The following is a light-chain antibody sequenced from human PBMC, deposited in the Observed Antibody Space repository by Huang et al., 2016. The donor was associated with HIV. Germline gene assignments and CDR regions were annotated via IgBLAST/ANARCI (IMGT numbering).Light chain of an antibody. CDR2: GAA. CDR1: QSVTSNY. J-gene: IGKJ3*01. V-gene: IGKV3-20*01. Sequence: EIVLTQSPGTLSLSPGERATLSCGASQSVTSNYLAWYLQTPGQAPTLLIYGAAIRATDIPDRFSGSGSGTDFTLTISRLEPEDFAVYYCHQYGSPPFTFGPGTKVDIK. CDR3: HQYGSPPFT.